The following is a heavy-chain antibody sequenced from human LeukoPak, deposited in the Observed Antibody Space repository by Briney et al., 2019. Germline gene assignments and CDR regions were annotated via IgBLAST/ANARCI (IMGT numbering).Heavy chain of an antibody. CDR1: GGSISSGGYS. V-gene: IGHV4-30-2*01. J-gene: IGHJ4*02. D-gene: IGHD5-18*01. Sequence: SETLSLTCAVSGGSISSGGYSWSWIRQPPGKGLEWIGYIYHSGSTYYNPSLKSRVTISVDRSKNQFSLKLSSVTAADTAVYYCARYRGYSFLFDYWGQGTLVTVSS. CDR2: IYHSGST. CDR3: ARYRGYSFLFDY.